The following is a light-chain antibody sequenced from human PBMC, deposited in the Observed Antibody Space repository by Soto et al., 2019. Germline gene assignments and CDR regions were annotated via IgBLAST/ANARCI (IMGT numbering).Light chain of an antibody. Sequence: KNYVALYTHEXGQTRKVLFYWASXREEGVPDRFSGRGSGTDFTLTISSLQTEEFATYYCLQDYKYPRTFGQGTKLEIK. J-gene: IGKJ1*01. V-gene: IGKV4-1*01. CDR1: KNY. CDR2: WAS. CDR3: LQDYKYPRT.